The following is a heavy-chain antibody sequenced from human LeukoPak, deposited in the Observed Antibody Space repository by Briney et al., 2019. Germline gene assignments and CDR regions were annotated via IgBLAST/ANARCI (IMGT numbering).Heavy chain of an antibody. Sequence: GGSLRLSCAASGFTFSSYAMHWVRQAPGKGLEWVAVISYDGSNKYYADSVKGRFTISRDNSKNTLYLQMNSLRAEDTAVYYCAKVPIRGGSSWYPPDYWGQGTLVTVSS. CDR3: AKVPIRGGSSWYPPDY. V-gene: IGHV3-30-3*01. CDR2: ISYDGSNK. CDR1: GFTFSSYA. D-gene: IGHD6-13*01. J-gene: IGHJ4*02.